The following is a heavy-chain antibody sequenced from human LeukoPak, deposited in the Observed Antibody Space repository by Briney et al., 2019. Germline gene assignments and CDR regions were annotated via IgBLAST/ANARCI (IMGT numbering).Heavy chain of an antibody. CDR3: ATPGYDILTGFYHFAY. V-gene: IGHV1-24*01. J-gene: IGHJ4*02. CDR1: GYTLTELS. Sequence: ASVKVSCKVSGYTLTELSMRWVRQAPGKGLEWMGGFDPEDGETIYAQKFQGRVTMTEDTSTDTAYMELSSLRSEDTAVYYCATPGYDILTGFYHFAYWGQGTLVTVSS. CDR2: FDPEDGET. D-gene: IGHD3-9*01.